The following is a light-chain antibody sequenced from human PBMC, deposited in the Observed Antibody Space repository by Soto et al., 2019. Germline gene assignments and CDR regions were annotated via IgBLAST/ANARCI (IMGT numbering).Light chain of an antibody. CDR2: KAS. Sequence: IQMTQSPSTLSGSLGDRVTITCPDSQTISSWLAWYQQKPGKAPKLLIYKASTLKSGVPSRFSGSGSGTEFTLTISSLQTDDFATYYCKHYNSYSDAFGKGTKVDIK. J-gene: IGKJ1*01. CDR3: KHYNSYSDA. CDR1: QTISSW. V-gene: IGKV1-5*03.